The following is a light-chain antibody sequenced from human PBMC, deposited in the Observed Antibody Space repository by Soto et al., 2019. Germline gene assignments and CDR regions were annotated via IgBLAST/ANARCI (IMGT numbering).Light chain of an antibody. V-gene: IGKV1-9*01. CDR2: AVS. CDR1: QGIDGF. J-gene: IGKJ4*01. Sequence: DIQLTQSPSLLSASVGDRVTITCRASQGIDGFFAWYQQKPGQAPKLLIYAVSTLHSGVPPRFSGSGSGTEFTLTISSLQPEDFATYYCQHLRSYPQTFGGGTTVEI. CDR3: QHLRSYPQT.